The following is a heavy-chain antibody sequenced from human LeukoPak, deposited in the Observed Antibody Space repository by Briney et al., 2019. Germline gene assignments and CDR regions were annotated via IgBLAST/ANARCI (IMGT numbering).Heavy chain of an antibody. Sequence: GGSLRLSCAASGFTFSSYGMHWVRQAPGKGLEWVAFIRYDGSNKYYADSVKGRFTISRDNSKNTLYLQMNSLRAEDTAVYYCAKDSTRYCSSTSCALKDYWGQGTLVTVSS. CDR2: IRYDGSNK. D-gene: IGHD2-2*01. CDR1: GFTFSSYG. V-gene: IGHV3-30*02. CDR3: AKDSTRYCSSTSCALKDY. J-gene: IGHJ4*02.